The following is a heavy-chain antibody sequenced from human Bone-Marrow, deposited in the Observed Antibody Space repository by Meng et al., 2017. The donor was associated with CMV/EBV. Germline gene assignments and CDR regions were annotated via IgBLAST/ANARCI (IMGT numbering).Heavy chain of an antibody. D-gene: IGHD2-15*01. CDR2: IWYDGSNK. CDR3: AKEGVVVARGWFDP. Sequence: GGSLRLSCAASGFTFRSYGMHWVRQAPGKGLEWVAVIWYDGSNKYYADSVKGRFIISRDNSKNTLYLQMNSLRAEDTAVYYCAKEGVVVARGWFDPWGQRTLVTVSS. CDR1: GFTFRSYG. J-gene: IGHJ5*02. V-gene: IGHV3-33*06.